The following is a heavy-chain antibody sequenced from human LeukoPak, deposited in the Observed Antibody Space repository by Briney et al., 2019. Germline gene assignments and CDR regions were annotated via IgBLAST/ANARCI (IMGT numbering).Heavy chain of an antibody. CDR2: INPTGGST. CDR1: GYTFTSYY. V-gene: IGHV1-46*01. CDR3: ARDNSVGDNAWWFDP. Sequence: GASVKVSYKASGYTFTSYYMHWVRQAPGQGLEWMGLINPTGGSTGYAQKFQGRVTMTRDTSTSTDYMELSSLRSEDTAIYYCARDNSVGDNAWWFDPWGQGTLVTVSS. J-gene: IGHJ5*02. D-gene: IGHD1-26*01.